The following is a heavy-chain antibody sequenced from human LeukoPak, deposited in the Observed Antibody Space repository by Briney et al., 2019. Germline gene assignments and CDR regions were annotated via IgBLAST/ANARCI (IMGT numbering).Heavy chain of an antibody. D-gene: IGHD3-10*01. V-gene: IGHV3-74*01. CDR1: GFTFSKHW. Sequence: GGSLRLSCAASGFTFSKHWMYWVGQAPGKELVWVSRIIGYGSITSYSYSVKGRFPFSRDNAKDTLFLQMTSLRVEDTAVYSCASLLTPYHGSGGGGLDVWGQGTTVTVSS. CDR2: IIGYGSIT. CDR3: ASLLTPYHGSGGGGLDV. J-gene: IGHJ6*02.